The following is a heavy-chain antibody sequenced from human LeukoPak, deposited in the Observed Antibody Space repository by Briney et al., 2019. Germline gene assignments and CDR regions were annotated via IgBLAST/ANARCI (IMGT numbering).Heavy chain of an antibody. CDR2: INHSGST. V-gene: IGHV4-34*01. Sequence: SETLSLTCAVYGGSFSGYYWSWIRQPPGKGLEWIGEINHSGSTNYNPPLKSRVTISVDTSKNQFSLKLSSVTAADTAVYYCARSKENGSGSNFDYWGQGTLVTVSS. CDR1: GGSFSGYY. J-gene: IGHJ4*02. CDR3: ARSKENGSGSNFDY. D-gene: IGHD3-10*01.